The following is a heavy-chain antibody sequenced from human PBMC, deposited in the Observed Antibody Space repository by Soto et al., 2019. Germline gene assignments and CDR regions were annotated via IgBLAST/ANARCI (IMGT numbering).Heavy chain of an antibody. CDR2: ISAYNGNT. V-gene: IGHV1-18*01. J-gene: IGHJ5*02. Sequence: ASVKVSCKASGYTFTSYCISWVRQAPGKGMEWMGWISAYNGNTNYAQKFQGRATMTTDTSTRTAYMELRSLRSDDTAVYFCARDGRGIVFSFTAGDLFYPWALGTLLTVSA. CDR3: ARDGRGIVFSFTAGDLFYP. CDR1: GYTFTSYC. D-gene: IGHD2-15*01.